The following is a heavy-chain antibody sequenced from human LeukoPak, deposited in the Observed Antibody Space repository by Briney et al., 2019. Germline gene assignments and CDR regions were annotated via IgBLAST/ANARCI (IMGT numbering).Heavy chain of an antibody. Sequence: SETLSLTGIVLGDSMRGHYWSWIRQAPRRGLEWIGFVSHSGYTSYSPSLKSRVAISVDTSKRQFSLRLSSVTATDTAMYYCARGRNDHGGMFFDSWAQGNLVTVSS. CDR2: VSHSGYT. CDR1: GDSMRGHY. D-gene: IGHD4-23*01. J-gene: IGHJ4*02. V-gene: IGHV4-59*11. CDR3: ARGRNDHGGMFFDS.